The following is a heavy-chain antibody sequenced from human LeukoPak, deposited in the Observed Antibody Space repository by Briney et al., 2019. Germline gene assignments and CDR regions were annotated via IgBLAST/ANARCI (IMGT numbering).Heavy chain of an antibody. D-gene: IGHD5-24*01. J-gene: IGHJ4*02. Sequence: PGGSLRLSCAASGFPFSSYWMSWVRQAPGKGLEWVANLNEDGSKRYYVASVKGRFTISRDNAKNSLYLQINSLRVEDTAAYHCARDGRDGFIDYWGQGTLVTVSS. CDR1: GFPFSSYW. CDR3: ARDGRDGFIDY. V-gene: IGHV3-7*01. CDR2: LNEDGSKR.